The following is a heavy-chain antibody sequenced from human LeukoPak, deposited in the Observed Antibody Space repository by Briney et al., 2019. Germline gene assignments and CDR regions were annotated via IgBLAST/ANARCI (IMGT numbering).Heavy chain of an antibody. V-gene: IGHV4-34*01. D-gene: IGHD3-16*02. Sequence: SETLSLTCAVYGGSFSGYYWSWIRQPPGKGLEWIGEINHSGSTNYNPSLKSRVTISVDTSKNQFSLKLSSVTAADTAVYYCARYLITFGGVIVIPSAFDYWGQGTLVTVSS. J-gene: IGHJ4*02. CDR3: ARYLITFGGVIVIPSAFDY. CDR1: GGSFSGYY. CDR2: INHSGST.